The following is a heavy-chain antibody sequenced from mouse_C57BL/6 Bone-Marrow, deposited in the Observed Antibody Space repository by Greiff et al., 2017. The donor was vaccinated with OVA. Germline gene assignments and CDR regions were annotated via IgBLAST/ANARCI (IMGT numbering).Heavy chain of an antibody. CDR3: ASNGGSSFYWYFDV. D-gene: IGHD1-1*01. J-gene: IGHJ1*03. CDR2: IWTGGGT. CDR1: GFSLTSYA. V-gene: IGHV2-9-1*01. Sequence: QVQLKESGPGLVAPSQSLSITCTVSGFSLTSYAISWVRQPPGKGLEWLGVIWTGGGTNYNSALNSRLSSSKDNSKSQVFLKMNSLQTDDTARYYCASNGGSSFYWYFDVWGTGTTVTVSS.